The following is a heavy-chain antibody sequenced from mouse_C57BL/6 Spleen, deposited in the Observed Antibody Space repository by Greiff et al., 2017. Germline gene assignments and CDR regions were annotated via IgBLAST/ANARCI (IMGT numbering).Heavy chain of an antibody. CDR1: GYAFSSSW. CDR3: ARSDGYYDY. D-gene: IGHD2-3*01. Sequence: QVQLKESGPELVKPGASVKISCKASGYAFSSSWMNWVKQRPGKGLEWIGRIYPGDGDTNYNGKFKGKATLTADKSSSTAYMQLSSLTSEDSAVYFCARSDGYYDYWGQGTTLTVSS. CDR2: IYPGDGDT. J-gene: IGHJ2*01. V-gene: IGHV1-82*01.